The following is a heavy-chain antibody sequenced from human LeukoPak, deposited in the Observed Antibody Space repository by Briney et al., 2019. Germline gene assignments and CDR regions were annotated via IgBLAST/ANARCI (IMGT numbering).Heavy chain of an antibody. Sequence: GGSLRLSCAASGFTFSSYWVSWVRQAPGKGLEWVANIKQDGSEKYYVDSVKGRFTISRDNAKNSLYLQMNSLRAEDTAVYYCARSAARSPSVGKYWGQGTLVTVSS. D-gene: IGHD6-6*01. CDR3: ARSAARSPSVGKY. CDR2: IKQDGSEK. CDR1: GFTFSSYW. V-gene: IGHV3-7*01. J-gene: IGHJ4*02.